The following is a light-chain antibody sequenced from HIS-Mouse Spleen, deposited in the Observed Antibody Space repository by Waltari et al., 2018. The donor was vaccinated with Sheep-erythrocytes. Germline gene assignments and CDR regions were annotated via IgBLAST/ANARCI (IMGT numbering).Light chain of an antibody. Sequence: SSELTQDPAVSVALGQTVRITCQGDSLRSYYASWYQQKPGQAPVLVLYGKNNRPSGIPDRFSGSSSGHTASLTITGAQAEDEADYYCNSRDSSGNHLVFGGGTKLTVL. CDR1: SLRSYY. CDR2: GKN. CDR3: NSRDSSGNHLV. J-gene: IGLJ3*02. V-gene: IGLV3-19*01.